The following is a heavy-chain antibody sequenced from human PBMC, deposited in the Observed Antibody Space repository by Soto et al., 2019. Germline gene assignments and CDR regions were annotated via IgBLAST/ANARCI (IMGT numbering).Heavy chain of an antibody. J-gene: IGHJ2*01. V-gene: IGHV5-51*01. CDR1: GYSFINYW. CDR3: TRPCSGSPTNDWYFDL. Sequence: PRESLKISCKCSGYSFINYWNAWVRQMPGKGLEWMGIIYPGDSDTRYSPSFQGQVTISADKSITTAYLHWSSLKASDTAMYFCTRPCSGSPTNDWYFDLRGRGTLVTVSP. D-gene: IGHD6-19*01. CDR2: IYPGDSDT.